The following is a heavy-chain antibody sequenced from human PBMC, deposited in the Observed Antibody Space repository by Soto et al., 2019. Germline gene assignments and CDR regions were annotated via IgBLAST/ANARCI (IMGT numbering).Heavy chain of an antibody. Sequence: QVTLKESGPVLVKPTETLTLTCTVSGFSLSNARMGVSWIRQPPGKALEWLAHIFSNDEKSYSTAMKSRLTISKDTSKSQEVLTMTNMDPVDTATYYCARIELRWLQFRAFDIWGKGTMVTVSS. CDR3: ARIELRWLQFRAFDI. D-gene: IGHD5-12*01. V-gene: IGHV2-26*01. CDR2: IFSNDEK. J-gene: IGHJ3*02. CDR1: GFSLSNARMG.